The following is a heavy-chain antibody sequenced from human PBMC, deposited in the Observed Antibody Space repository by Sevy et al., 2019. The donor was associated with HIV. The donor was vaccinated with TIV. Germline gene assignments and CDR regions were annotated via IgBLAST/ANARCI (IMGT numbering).Heavy chain of an antibody. Sequence: GGSLRLSCAASGFIFSNYAIHWVRRAPGKGLEWVAVISNDGSNKHYAASVKGRFTISKDNSRNTLFLQINSLRLDDTAVYYCARDPTFSSDTRGYYPFDSWGQGTLVTVSS. CDR3: ARDPTFSSDTRGYYPFDS. V-gene: IGHV3-30*04. CDR2: ISNDGSNK. CDR1: GFIFSNYA. J-gene: IGHJ4*02. D-gene: IGHD3-22*01.